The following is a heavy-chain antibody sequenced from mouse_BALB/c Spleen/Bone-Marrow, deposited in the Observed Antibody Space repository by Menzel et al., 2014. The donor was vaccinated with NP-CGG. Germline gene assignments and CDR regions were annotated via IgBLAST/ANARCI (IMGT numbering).Heavy chain of an antibody. CDR3: ARGGNYGAMDY. CDR2: ISDGGSYT. CDR1: GFTFSDYY. D-gene: IGHD2-1*01. J-gene: IGHJ4*01. V-gene: IGHV5-4*02. Sequence: EVHLVEPGGGLVKPGGSLKLSCAASGFTFSDYYMYWVRQTPEKRLEWVATISDGGSYTYYPDSVKGRFTISRDNAKNNLYLQMSSLKSEDTAMYYCARGGNYGAMDYWGQGTSVTVSS.